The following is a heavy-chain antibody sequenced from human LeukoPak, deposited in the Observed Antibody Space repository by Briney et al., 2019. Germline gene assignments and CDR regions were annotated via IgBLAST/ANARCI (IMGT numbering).Heavy chain of an antibody. CDR3: ARSGEWELLPFPFDY. CDR1: GGSISSYY. D-gene: IGHD1-26*01. Sequence: PSETLSLTCTVSGGSISSYYWSWIRQPPGKGLEWIGYIYYSGSTNYNPSLKSRVTISVDTSKNQFSLKLSSVTAADTAVYYCARSGEWELLPFPFDYWGQGTLVTVSS. J-gene: IGHJ4*02. V-gene: IGHV4-59*01. CDR2: IYYSGST.